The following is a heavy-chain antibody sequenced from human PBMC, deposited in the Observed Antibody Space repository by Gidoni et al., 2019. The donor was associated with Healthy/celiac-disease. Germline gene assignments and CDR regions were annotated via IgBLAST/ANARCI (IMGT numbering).Heavy chain of an antibody. CDR3: AKDDVDTAMEIFDY. CDR1: GFTFRRYA. CDR2: ISGSGGST. J-gene: IGHJ4*02. Sequence: EVQLLESGGGLVQRGGSLRLSCPASGFTFRRYAMSWVRQAPGKGLEWVSAISGSGGSTYYADSVKGRFTISRDNSKNTLYLQMNSLRAEDTAVYYCAKDDVDTAMEIFDYWGQGTLVTVSS. V-gene: IGHV3-23*01. D-gene: IGHD5-18*01.